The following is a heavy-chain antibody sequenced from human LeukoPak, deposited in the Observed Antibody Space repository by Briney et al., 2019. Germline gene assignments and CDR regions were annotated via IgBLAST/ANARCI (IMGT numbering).Heavy chain of an antibody. J-gene: IGHJ4*02. CDR3: VKGRYTGSSFFDY. V-gene: IGHV3-30*18. CDR1: GFTFSNFG. D-gene: IGHD3-10*01. Sequence: GGSLRLSCAASGFTFSNFGMHWVRQAPGKGLEWVALISYDGSKKYYSESVEGRFTISRDNSKNTLSLQMNSLRPEDTAVYHCVKGRYTGSSFFDYWGQGTLVTVSS. CDR2: ISYDGSKK.